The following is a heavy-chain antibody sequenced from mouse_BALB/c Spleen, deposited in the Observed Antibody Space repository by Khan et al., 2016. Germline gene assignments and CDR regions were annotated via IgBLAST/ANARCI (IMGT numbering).Heavy chain of an antibody. D-gene: IGHD3-2*02. CDR1: GYNFKNYG. V-gene: IGHV9-3-1*01. J-gene: IGHJ4*01. Sequence: QIQLVQSGPELKKPGETVKISCKASGYNFKNYGMNWVKQAPGKGLKWMGWIKTYTGEPTYADDFKGRFAFSSEASASTAYLQINNLKNEDTATYFVKRRRLRGDHSAMDYWGQGTSVTVSS. CDR3: KRRRLRGDHSAMDY. CDR2: IKTYTGEP.